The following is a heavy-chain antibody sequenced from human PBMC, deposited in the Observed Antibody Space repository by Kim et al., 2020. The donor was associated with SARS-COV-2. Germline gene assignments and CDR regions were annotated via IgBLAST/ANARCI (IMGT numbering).Heavy chain of an antibody. V-gene: IGHV1-18*01. Sequence: NYAQKLQGRVTMTTDTSTSTAYMGLRSLRSDDTAVYYCAREGIAVAGYDYWGQGTLVTVSS. CDR3: AREGIAVAGYDY. D-gene: IGHD6-19*01. J-gene: IGHJ4*02.